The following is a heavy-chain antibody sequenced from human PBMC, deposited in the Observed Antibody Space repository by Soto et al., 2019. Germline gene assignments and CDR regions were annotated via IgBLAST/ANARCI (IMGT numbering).Heavy chain of an antibody. D-gene: IGHD6-6*01. CDR1: GGSISSYY. V-gene: IGHV4-59*01. CDR3: ARGAEGIAARPYYYYGMDV. Sequence: SETLSLTCTVSGGSISSYYWSWVRQPPGKGLEWIGYIYYSGSTNYNPSLKSRVTISVDTSKNQFSLKLSSVAAADTAVYYCARGAEGIAARPYYYYGMDVWGQGTTVTVSS. CDR2: IYYSGST. J-gene: IGHJ6*02.